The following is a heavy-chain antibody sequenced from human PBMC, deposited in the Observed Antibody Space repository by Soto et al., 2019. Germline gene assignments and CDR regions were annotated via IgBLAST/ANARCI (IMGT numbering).Heavy chain of an antibody. D-gene: IGHD5-18*01. V-gene: IGHV4-61*01. CDR2: VFYSGST. CDR3: VGEVYSNADS. J-gene: IGHJ4*02. CDR1: GGSVSTSPSY. Sequence: SETLSLTCSVAGGSVSTSPSYWNWIRQPPGKGLEWIGYVFYSGSTNYNPSLESRVTISLDISKNEFSLKLRSVTAADTAVYYCVGEVYSNADSWGPGTLVTVYS.